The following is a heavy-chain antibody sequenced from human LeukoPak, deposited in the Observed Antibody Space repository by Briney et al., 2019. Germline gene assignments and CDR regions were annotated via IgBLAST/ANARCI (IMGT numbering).Heavy chain of an antibody. V-gene: IGHV4-34*01. J-gene: IGHJ4*02. Sequence: SETLSLTCAVYGGSFSGYYWSWIRQPPGKGLEWIGEINHSGSTNYNPSLKSRVTISVDTSKNQFSLKLSSVTAADTAVYYCARRVKRYFDWLPREYFDYWGQGTLVTVSS. CDR3: ARRVKRYFDWLPREYFDY. D-gene: IGHD3-9*01. CDR2: INHSGST. CDR1: GGSFSGYY.